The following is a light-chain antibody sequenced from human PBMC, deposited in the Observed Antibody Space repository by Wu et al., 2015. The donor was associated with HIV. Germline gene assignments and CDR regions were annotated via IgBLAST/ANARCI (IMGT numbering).Light chain of an antibody. J-gene: IGKJ5*01. CDR2: SSF. CDR3: QQYAASPIT. CDR1: QSISNS. Sequence: EIVLTQSPVTLSLSPGDRATLSCRASQSISNSLGWYQQKPGQAPRLLISSSFNRATGIPDRFRGSGSGTEFTLVISTVEPDDFAVYYCQQYAASPITFGQGTRL. V-gene: IGKV3-20*01.